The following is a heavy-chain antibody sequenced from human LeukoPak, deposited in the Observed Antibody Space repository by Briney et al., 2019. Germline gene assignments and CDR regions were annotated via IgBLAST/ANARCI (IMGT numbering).Heavy chain of an antibody. D-gene: IGHD2-15*01. J-gene: IGHJ6*02. CDR3: VRGYSFGPYGMDV. V-gene: IGHV3-64D*09. CDR1: EFPFSSYA. CDR2: ISDSGGST. Sequence: GGSLRLSCSASEFPFSSYAMHWVGQAPGKGLEYVSAISDSGGSTYYADSVKGRFTISRDNSKNTLYLQMSSLRAEDTAVYFCVRGYSFGPYGMDVWGQGTTVTVSS.